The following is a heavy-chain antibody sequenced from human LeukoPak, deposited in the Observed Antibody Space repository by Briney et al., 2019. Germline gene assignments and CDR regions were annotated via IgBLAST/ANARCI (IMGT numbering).Heavy chain of an antibody. D-gene: IGHD3-10*01. CDR1: GFSFNGYW. CDR3: ARDGFGFYYFDD. CDR2: IKGDGSAQ. V-gene: IGHV3-7*01. J-gene: IGHJ4*02. Sequence: PGGSLRLSCAASGFSFNGYWMSWVRQAPGKGLEWVANIKGDGSAQYYVDSVKGRFTISRDNAKNSLNLQMNSLRAEDTAVYYCARDGFGFYYFDDWGQGTLVTVSS.